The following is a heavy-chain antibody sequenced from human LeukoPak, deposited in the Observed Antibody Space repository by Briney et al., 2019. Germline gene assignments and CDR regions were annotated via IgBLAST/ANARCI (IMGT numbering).Heavy chain of an antibody. V-gene: IGHV3-48*04. CDR3: ARDIRPGYTYGDY. D-gene: IGHD5-18*01. CDR1: GFTFSSYG. J-gene: IGHJ4*02. CDR2: ISSSSGTT. Sequence: PGGPLRLSCEVSGFTFSSYGMNWVRQAPGKGLEWVSYISSSSGTTSYADSVKGRFTISRDNAKNSLYLQMNSLRAEDTAVYYCARDIRPGYTYGDYWGQGTLVTVSS.